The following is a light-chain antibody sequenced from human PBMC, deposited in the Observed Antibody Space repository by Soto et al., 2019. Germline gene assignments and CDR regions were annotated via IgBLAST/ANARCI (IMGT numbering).Light chain of an antibody. CDR3: QQYYNNPRT. J-gene: IGKJ2*01. Sequence: DIVMTQSPDSLAVSLGERATINCKSSQSILYSSNNENYLAWFQQKPGQPPKLLIYWASTRESGVPDRFSGSGSGTDFTLTISSLQAEDVAVYYCQQYYNNPRTFGQGTKVDIK. CDR2: WAS. CDR1: QSILYSSNNENY. V-gene: IGKV4-1*01.